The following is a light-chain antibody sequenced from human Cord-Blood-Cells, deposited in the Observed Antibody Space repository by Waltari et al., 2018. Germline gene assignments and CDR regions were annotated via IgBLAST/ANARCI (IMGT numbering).Light chain of an antibody. Sequence: EVVLTQSPDFHAVTPKEKVTITCPASQSIGSSLHWYQQKPEQSPKLLIKYASQSCSAVPSRFSGSGSGTEFTLTSNTLEAEGDPTYYCHQSSSLPFPFGPGTKVDIK. J-gene: IGKJ3*01. CDR3: HQSSSLPFP. CDR1: QSIGSS. V-gene: IGKV6-21*01. CDR2: YAS.